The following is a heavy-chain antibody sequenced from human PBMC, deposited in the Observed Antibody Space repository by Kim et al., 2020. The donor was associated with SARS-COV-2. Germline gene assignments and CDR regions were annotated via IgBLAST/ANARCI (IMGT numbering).Heavy chain of an antibody. Sequence: SETLSLTCAVSGGSISSGGYSWSWIRQPPGKGLEWIGYIYHSGSTYYNPSLKSRVTISVDRSKNQFSLKLSSVTAADTAVYYCARAMVRGGYFDLWGRGTLVTVSS. V-gene: IGHV4-30-2*01. CDR1: GGSISSGGYS. D-gene: IGHD3-10*01. CDR2: IYHSGST. J-gene: IGHJ2*01. CDR3: ARAMVRGGYFDL.